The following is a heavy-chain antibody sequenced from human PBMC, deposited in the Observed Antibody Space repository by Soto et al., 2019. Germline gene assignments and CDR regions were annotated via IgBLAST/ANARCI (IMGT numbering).Heavy chain of an antibody. Sequence: EASVKVSCKASGYTFTGYYMHWVRQAPGQGLEWMGWINPNSGGTNYAQKFQGWVTMTRDTSISTAYMELSRLRSDDTAVYYCARGYSSSSMGFDYWGQGTLVTVSS. CDR1: GYTFTGYY. CDR2: INPNSGGT. D-gene: IGHD6-13*01. CDR3: ARGYSSSSMGFDY. V-gene: IGHV1-2*04. J-gene: IGHJ4*02.